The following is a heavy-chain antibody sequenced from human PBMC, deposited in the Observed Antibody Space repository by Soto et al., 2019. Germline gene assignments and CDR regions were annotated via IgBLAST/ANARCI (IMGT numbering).Heavy chain of an antibody. CDR1: GGSISSGGYY. D-gene: IGHD5-18*01. V-gene: IGHV4-31*03. Sequence: QVQLQESGPGLVKPSQTLSLTCTVSGGSISSGGYYWSCIRQHPGKGLEWIGYIYYRGSTYYNPALKSRVTISVDTSKNQFSLRLRSVTAADTAVYYCAGIGYSYGYERTEHFQHWGQGTLVTVSS. CDR2: IYYRGST. CDR3: AGIGYSYGYERTEHFQH. J-gene: IGHJ1*01.